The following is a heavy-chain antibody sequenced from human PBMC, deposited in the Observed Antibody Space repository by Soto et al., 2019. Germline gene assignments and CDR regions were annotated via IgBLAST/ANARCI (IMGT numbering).Heavy chain of an antibody. V-gene: IGHV3-53*01. CDR1: GCSFSGKNY. D-gene: IGHD1-1*01. CDR3: ATWLQREHAFDI. Sequence: DVQLEESGGGLIQPGGSLRLSCAASGCSFSGKNYLTWVRQAPGKGLEWVSALYSSDGTYYADSVKGRFSVSRDNSKNTFYLQLHSLRPEDTALYFCATWLQREHAFDIWGLGTMVTVSS. CDR2: LYSSDGT. J-gene: IGHJ3*02.